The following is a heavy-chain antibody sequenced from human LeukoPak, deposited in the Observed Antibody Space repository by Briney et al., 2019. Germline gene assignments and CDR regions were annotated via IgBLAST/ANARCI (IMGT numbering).Heavy chain of an antibody. D-gene: IGHD3-22*01. CDR1: GFTSSYYW. V-gene: IGHV3-7*01. Sequence: GGSPRLSCAASGFTSSYYWMSWVRHAPGKGLEWVANIKQDVSEKYYVDSVKGRFTISRDNVKNSLYLRMNSLRAEDTAVYYCARDTYNDSSGYPEYWGQGTLVTVSS. CDR2: IKQDVSEK. CDR3: ARDTYNDSSGYPEY. J-gene: IGHJ4*02.